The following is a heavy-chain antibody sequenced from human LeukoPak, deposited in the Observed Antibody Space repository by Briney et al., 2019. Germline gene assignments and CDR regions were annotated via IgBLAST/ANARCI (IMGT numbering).Heavy chain of an antibody. J-gene: IGHJ5*02. CDR2: IYTSGST. V-gene: IGHV4-61*02. CDR3: ARAISLLNWFDP. Sequence: PSQTLSLXCTVSGGSTSSGSYYWSWSRQPAGKGPEWIGRIYTSGSTNYNPSLKSRVTISVDTSKNQFSLKLSSVTAADTAVYYCARAISLLNWFDPWGQGTLVTVSS. CDR1: GGSTSSGSYY. D-gene: IGHD1-14*01.